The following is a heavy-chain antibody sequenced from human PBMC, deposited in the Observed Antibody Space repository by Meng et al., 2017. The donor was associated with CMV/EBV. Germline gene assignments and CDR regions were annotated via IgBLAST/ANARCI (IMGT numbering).Heavy chain of an antibody. CDR3: APRGAVTSNWFDP. D-gene: IGHD6-19*01. J-gene: IGHJ5*02. V-gene: IGHV3-23*01. CDR1: GFTFGRFA. Sequence: CAASGFTFGRFALHCVRQAPGKGLAWVSSISGGGATTYYADSVQGRFTISRDNSENMLYLQMNSLRAEDTAVYYCAPRGAVTSNWFDPWGQGTLVTVSS. CDR2: ISGGGATT.